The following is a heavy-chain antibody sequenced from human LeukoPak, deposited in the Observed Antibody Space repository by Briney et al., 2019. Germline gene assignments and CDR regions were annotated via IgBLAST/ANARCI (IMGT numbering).Heavy chain of an antibody. CDR1: GGSISSGGYY. Sequence: SETLSLTCTVSGGSISSGGYYWSWIRQPPGKGLEWIGYIYYSGTTNYSPSLKSRVTISVDTSENHSSLMLTSVTVADTAVYHCARHDGNQRAFDIWGPGTMVTVSS. CDR3: ARHDGNQRAFDI. CDR2: IYYSGTT. V-gene: IGHV4-61*03. J-gene: IGHJ3*02. D-gene: IGHD2-2*01.